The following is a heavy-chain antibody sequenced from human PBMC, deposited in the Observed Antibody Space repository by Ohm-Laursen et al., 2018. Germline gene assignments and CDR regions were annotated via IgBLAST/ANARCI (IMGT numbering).Heavy chain of an antibody. CDR2: INQSVST. CDR1: GGSISSYH. J-gene: IGHJ6*02. V-gene: IGHV4-34*01. Sequence: ALSLTCTVSGGSISSYHLSWIRQPPGKGLEWIGEINQSVSTKSNPSLKRLVTLSADSSNSQFSLRLTSVTAADTATYYCARGSGFFKLDVWGQGTTVTVSS. D-gene: IGHD6-19*01. CDR3: ARGSGFFKLDV.